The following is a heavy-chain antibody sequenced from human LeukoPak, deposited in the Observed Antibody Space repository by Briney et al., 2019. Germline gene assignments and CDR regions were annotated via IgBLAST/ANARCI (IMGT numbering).Heavy chain of an antibody. V-gene: IGHV4-59*01. CDR1: GDSISSYY. CDR3: AREEQQRVDP. D-gene: IGHD6-13*01. Sequence: SETLSLTCTVSGDSISSYYWSWIRQPPGKGLEWIGYIYYSGSTNYNPSLKSRVTISVDTSKNQFSLKLSSVTAADTAVYYCAREEQQRVDPWGQGTLVTVSS. CDR2: IYYSGST. J-gene: IGHJ5*02.